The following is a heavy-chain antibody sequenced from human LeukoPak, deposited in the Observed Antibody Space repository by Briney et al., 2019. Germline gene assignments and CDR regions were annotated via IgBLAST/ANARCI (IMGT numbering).Heavy chain of an antibody. CDR1: GFTFGSYW. V-gene: IGHV3-7*01. Sequence: GGSLRLSCVASGFTFGSYWMTWVRQAPGKGLEWVANIQPDGSQGLYVDSVKGRFIISRDNAKKSLYLQMNSLRAEDTAVYYWTRDPLYGALDSWGQGTLVTVSS. CDR3: TRDPLYGALDS. CDR2: IQPDGSQG. J-gene: IGHJ4*02. D-gene: IGHD4-17*01.